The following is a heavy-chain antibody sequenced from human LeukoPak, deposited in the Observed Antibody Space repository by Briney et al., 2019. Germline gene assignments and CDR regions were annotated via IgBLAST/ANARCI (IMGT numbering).Heavy chain of an antibody. CDR3: ARGFELITFGGAIGKLNWLDS. D-gene: IGHD3-16*02. CDR2: VGTPGDP. CDR1: GFTFSSYD. V-gene: IGHV3-13*05. Sequence: SGGSLRLSCAASGFTFSSYDMHWVREATGKVLDRVSAVGTPGDPYYPGSVKGRFTISRDNAKNSLYLQMYSLRAEDTAVYYCARGFELITFGGAIGKLNWLDSWGQGTLVTASS. J-gene: IGHJ5*01.